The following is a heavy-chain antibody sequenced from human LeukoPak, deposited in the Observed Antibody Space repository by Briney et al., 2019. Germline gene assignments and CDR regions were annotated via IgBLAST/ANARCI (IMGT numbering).Heavy chain of an antibody. CDR1: GGSISSSSYY. Sequence: PSETLSLTCTVSGGSISSSSYYWGWIRQPPGKGLEWIGSIYYSGSTYYNPSLKSRVTISVDTSKNQFSLKLSSVTAADTAVYYCARQKYDFWSGYPTPGPYYMDVWGKGTTVTVSS. CDR3: ARQKYDFWSGYPTPGPYYMDV. V-gene: IGHV4-39*01. J-gene: IGHJ6*03. D-gene: IGHD3-3*01. CDR2: IYYSGST.